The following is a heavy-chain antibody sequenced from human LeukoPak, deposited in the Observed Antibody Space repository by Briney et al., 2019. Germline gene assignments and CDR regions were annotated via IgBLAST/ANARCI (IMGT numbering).Heavy chain of an antibody. Sequence: GGSLRLSCTASGFTFKNHAMSWVRQAPGKGLEWVSGISESGGASFYADSVKGRFTVSRDNSKDTVCSQMNSLRAEDTGVYFCADPSANWGGPSQYFTMDVWGRGTTVTVSS. CDR3: ADPSANWGGPSQYFTMDV. CDR2: ISESGGAS. J-gene: IGHJ6*02. D-gene: IGHD3-16*01. V-gene: IGHV3-23*01. CDR1: GFTFKNHA.